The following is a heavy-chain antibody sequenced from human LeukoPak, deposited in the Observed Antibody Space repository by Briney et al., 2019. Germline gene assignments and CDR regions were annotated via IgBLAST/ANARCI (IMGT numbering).Heavy chain of an antibody. J-gene: IGHJ4*02. CDR1: GFTFSSYS. Sequence: GGSLRLSCAASGFTFSSYSMNWVRQAPGKGLEWVSSISSSSSYIYYADSVKGRFTISRDNSRNTLYLQMNSLGAEDTAVYYCAKVNGRPYWGQGTLVTVSS. V-gene: IGHV3-21*04. CDR3: AKVNGRPY. D-gene: IGHD1-26*01. CDR2: ISSSSSYI.